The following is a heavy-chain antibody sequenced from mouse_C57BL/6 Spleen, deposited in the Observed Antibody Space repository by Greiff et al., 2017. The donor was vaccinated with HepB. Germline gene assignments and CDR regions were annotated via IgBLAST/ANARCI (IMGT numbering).Heavy chain of an antibody. CDR3: ARSKGNYDYFDY. V-gene: IGHV1-63*01. D-gene: IGHD2-1*01. CDR2: IYPGGGYT. Sequence: VQLQESGAELVRPGTSVKMSCKASGYTFTNYWIGWAKQRPGHGLEWIGDIYPGGGYTNYNEKFKGKATLTADKSSSTAYMQFSSLTSEDSAIYYCARSKGNYDYFDYWGQGTTLTVSS. CDR1: GYTFTNYW. J-gene: IGHJ2*01.